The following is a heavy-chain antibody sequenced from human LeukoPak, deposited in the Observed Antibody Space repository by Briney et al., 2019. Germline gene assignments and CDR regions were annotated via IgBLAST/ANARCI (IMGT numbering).Heavy chain of an antibody. D-gene: IGHD3-10*01. V-gene: IGHV1-2*02. CDR1: GYTFTGYY. CDR3: ARKRITMARGVIISSWFDP. CDR2: INPNSGGT. J-gene: IGHJ5*02. Sequence: ASVKVSCKASGYTFTGYYMHWVRQAPGQGLEWMGWINPNSGGTNYAQKFQGRVTMTRDTSISTAYMELSRLRSDDTAVYYCARKRITMARGVIISSWFDPWGQGTLVTVSS.